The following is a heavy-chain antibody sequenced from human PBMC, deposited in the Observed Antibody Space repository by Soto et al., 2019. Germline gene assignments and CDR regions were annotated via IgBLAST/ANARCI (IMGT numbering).Heavy chain of an antibody. CDR3: SRDDEGYKMGY. Sequence: EVQLVESGGGLVQPGGSVRLSCAASGFTFSNYWMDWVRQAPGKGLVWVSRINSDGSGTRYADSVTGRFTIFRDNAKNTLYLQMNSLRAEDTAVYYCSRDDEGYKMGYWGQGTLVTVSS. V-gene: IGHV3-74*01. CDR1: GFTFSNYW. D-gene: IGHD2-8*01. J-gene: IGHJ4*02. CDR2: INSDGSGT.